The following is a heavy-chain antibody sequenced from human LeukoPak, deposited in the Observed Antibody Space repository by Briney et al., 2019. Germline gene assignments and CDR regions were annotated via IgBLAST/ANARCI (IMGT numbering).Heavy chain of an antibody. V-gene: IGHV3-7*04. J-gene: IGHJ4*02. Sequence: GRSLRLSCVASGFTFSFYWMAWVRQAPGKGLEWVANIKQDGSEKYYVDSARGRFTISRDNAKNSLYLQMNSLRAEDTAVYYCARDEHQYYSESSGRFDFWGQGVLVTVSS. D-gene: IGHD3-22*01. CDR2: IKQDGSEK. CDR3: ARDEHQYYSESSGRFDF. CDR1: GFTFSFYW.